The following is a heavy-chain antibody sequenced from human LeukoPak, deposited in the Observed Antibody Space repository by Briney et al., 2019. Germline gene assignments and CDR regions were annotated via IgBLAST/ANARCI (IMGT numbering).Heavy chain of an antibody. V-gene: IGHV4-34*01. Sequence: SETLSLTCAVYGGSFSGYYWSWIRQPPGKGLEWIGEINHSGSTNYNPSLKSRVTISVDTSKNQFSLKLSSVTAADTAVYYCARAGTHWDTDYWGQGTLVTVSS. J-gene: IGHJ4*02. CDR2: INHSGST. CDR1: GGSFSGYY. D-gene: IGHD3-10*01. CDR3: ARAGTHWDTDY.